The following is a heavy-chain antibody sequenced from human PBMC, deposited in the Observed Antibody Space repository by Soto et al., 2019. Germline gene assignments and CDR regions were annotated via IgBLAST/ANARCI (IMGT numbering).Heavy chain of an antibody. CDR1: GFTLTKYH. Sequence: ASVKVTCMASGFTLTKYHMHWVRQAPGQGLEWKGIINPRDGGTLYAQNLQDRLTMTRDTSTSTVYMELSSLRSEDTGVYYCERVAYQSLDYWG. V-gene: IGHV1-46*01. CDR3: ERVAYQSLDY. CDR2: INPRDGGT. J-gene: IGHJ4*01.